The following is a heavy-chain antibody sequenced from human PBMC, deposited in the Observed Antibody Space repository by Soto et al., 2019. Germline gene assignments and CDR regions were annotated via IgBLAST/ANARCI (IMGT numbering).Heavy chain of an antibody. J-gene: IGHJ5*02. D-gene: IGHD2-8*01. Sequence: SETLSLTCTVSGGSISSYYWSWIRQPPGKGLEWIGYIYYSGSTNYNPSLKSRVTISVDTSKNQFSLKLSSVTAADTAVYYCARVDLYDNRPNWFDPWGQGTLVTVSS. CDR1: GGSISSYY. CDR3: ARVDLYDNRPNWFDP. V-gene: IGHV4-59*08. CDR2: IYYSGST.